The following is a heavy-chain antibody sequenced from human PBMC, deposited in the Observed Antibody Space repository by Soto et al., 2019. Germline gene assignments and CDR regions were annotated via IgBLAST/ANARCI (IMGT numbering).Heavy chain of an antibody. CDR2: IYYSGST. V-gene: IGHV4-59*08. CDR1: GGSISSYY. CDR3: ARQDGTISSRFDP. Sequence: SETLSLTCTVSGGSISSYYWSWIRQPPGKGLEWIGYIYYSGSTNYNPSLKSRVTISVDTSKNQFSLKLSSVTAADTAVYYCARQDGTISSRFDPWGQGTLVTVSS. D-gene: IGHD3-9*01. J-gene: IGHJ5*02.